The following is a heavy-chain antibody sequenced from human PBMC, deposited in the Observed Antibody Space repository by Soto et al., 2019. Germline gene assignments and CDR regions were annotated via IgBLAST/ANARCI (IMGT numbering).Heavy chain of an antibody. CDR3: VRGISPVEFDP. J-gene: IGHJ5*02. CDR2: MNPNSGNT. Sequence: QVQLVLSGAQVKKPGASVKVSCTASGYTFTNYDINWVRRATGQGPEWMGWMNPNSGNTGYAQKFQGRVTMTRNTSISTAYLELSNVRFEDTAMYYCVRGISPVEFDPWGQGTLVIVSS. V-gene: IGHV1-8*01. CDR1: GYTFTNYD.